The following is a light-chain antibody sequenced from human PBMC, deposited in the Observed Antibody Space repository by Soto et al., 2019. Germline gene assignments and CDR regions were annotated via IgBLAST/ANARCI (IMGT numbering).Light chain of an antibody. CDR2: EAT. CDR3: CSYAGSYTYVV. J-gene: IGLJ2*01. CDR1: SSDVGTYNL. Sequence: QSALTQPASVSGSPGQSIIISCTGTSSDVGTYNLVSWYQQHPGKAPKLIIYEATKRPSGVSNRFSGSKSGNLASLTISGLQAEDEADYYCCSYAGSYTYVVFGGGTKLTVL. V-gene: IGLV2-23*01.